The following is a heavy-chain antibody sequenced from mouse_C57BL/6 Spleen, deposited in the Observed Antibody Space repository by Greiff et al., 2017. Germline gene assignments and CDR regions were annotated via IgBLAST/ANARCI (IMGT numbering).Heavy chain of an antibody. CDR2: ISSSGSYT. J-gene: IGHJ4*01. Sequence: EVMLVESGGDLVKPGGSLKLSCAASGFTFSSYGMSWVRQTPDKRLEWVATISSSGSYTYYPDSVKGRFTISRDNSKNTLYLQMSSLKSEDTAIYYCTRDYDYDECYAMDYWGQGASVTVSS. CDR3: TRDYDYDECYAMDY. D-gene: IGHD2-4*01. CDR1: GFTFSSYG. V-gene: IGHV5-6*01.